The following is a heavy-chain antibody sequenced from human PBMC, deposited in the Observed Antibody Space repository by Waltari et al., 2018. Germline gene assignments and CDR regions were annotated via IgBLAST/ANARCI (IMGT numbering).Heavy chain of an antibody. CDR1: GFTFSSYS. Sequence: EVQLVESGGGLVQPGGSLRLSCAASGFTFSSYSMNWVRQVPGKGLEWVSYISSSSSTIYYADSVKGRFTISRDNSKNTLYLQMNSLRAEDTAVYYCASGLGYMDYWGQGTLVTVSS. V-gene: IGHV3-48*01. CDR2: ISSSSSTI. CDR3: ASGLGYMDY. D-gene: IGHD1-1*01. J-gene: IGHJ4*02.